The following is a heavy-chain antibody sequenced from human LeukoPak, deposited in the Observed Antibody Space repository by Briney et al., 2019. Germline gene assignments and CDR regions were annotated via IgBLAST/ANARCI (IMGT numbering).Heavy chain of an antibody. Sequence: ASVKVSCKASGYPFTSFEINWVRPVTGEGLEWMGWMKPDSGNSAFAQKFRDRVTLSSDSSINTAYMEVSSLGSDDTAVYFCVRGTFDYDVVTGIHYYYMDVWGTGTAVTVSS. J-gene: IGHJ6*03. V-gene: IGHV1-8*01. CDR3: VRGTFDYDVVTGIHYYYMDV. D-gene: IGHD4-17*01. CDR1: GYPFTSFE. CDR2: MKPDSGNS.